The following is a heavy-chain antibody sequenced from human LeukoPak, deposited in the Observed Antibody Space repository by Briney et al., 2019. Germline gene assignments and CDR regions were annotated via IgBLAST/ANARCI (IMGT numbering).Heavy chain of an antibody. CDR3: ARDNDSRDPPHFDY. Sequence: GGSLRLSCAASGFTVSSNYMSWVRQAPGKGLEWVSVIYSGGSTYYADSVKGRFTISRDNSKNTLYLQMNSLRAEDTAVYYCARDNDSRDPPHFDYWGQGTLVTVSS. CDR2: IYSGGST. CDR1: GFTVSSNY. D-gene: IGHD3-16*01. V-gene: IGHV3-53*01. J-gene: IGHJ4*02.